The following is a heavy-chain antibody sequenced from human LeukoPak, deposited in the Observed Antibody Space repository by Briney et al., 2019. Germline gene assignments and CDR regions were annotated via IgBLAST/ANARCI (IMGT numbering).Heavy chain of an antibody. J-gene: IGHJ4*02. Sequence: SVKVSCKASGGTFSSYAITWVRQAPGQGLEWMGRIIPILGIANYAQKFQGRVTITADKSTSTAYMELSSLRSEDTAVYYCASGERRDGYLDYWGQGTLVTVSS. CDR3: ASGERRDGYLDY. D-gene: IGHD3-10*01. CDR1: GGTFSSYA. CDR2: IIPILGIA. V-gene: IGHV1-69*04.